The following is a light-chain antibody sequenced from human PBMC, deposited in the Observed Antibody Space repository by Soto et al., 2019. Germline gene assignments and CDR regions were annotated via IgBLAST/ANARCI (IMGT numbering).Light chain of an antibody. CDR3: SSYTGSRDFYV. Sequence: QSALTQPPSASWSPGQSVTISCTGTSSDVGRFNFVSWYQQHPGKAPRLLIYEVTKRPSGVPDRFSGSKSGNAASLTVSGLQAEDEADYFCSSYTGSRDFYVFGTGTKVTV. J-gene: IGLJ1*01. CDR1: SSDVGRFNF. V-gene: IGLV2-8*01. CDR2: EVT.